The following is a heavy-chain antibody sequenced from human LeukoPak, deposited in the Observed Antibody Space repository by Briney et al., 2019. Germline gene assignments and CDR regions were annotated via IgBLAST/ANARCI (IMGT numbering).Heavy chain of an antibody. V-gene: IGHV1-18*01. CDR1: GYTFTSYA. D-gene: IGHD3-22*01. Sequence: GASVKVSCKASGYTFTSYAMNWVRQAPGQGLEWMGWISPYNGNTDYSQKVQGRVTITADESTSTVYMELSRLRSEDTAMYYCARTYYYDSSGYPVQVSDAFDIWGQGTMVTVSS. J-gene: IGHJ3*02. CDR2: ISPYNGNT. CDR3: ARTYYYDSSGYPVQVSDAFDI.